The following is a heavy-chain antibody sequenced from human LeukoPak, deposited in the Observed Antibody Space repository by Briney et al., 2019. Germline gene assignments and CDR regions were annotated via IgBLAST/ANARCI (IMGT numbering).Heavy chain of an antibody. J-gene: IGHJ4*02. CDR3: ARDSNGPAF. Sequence: PGGSLRLSCAVAGFTFSNYPMSWVRQAPGKGLEWVSAISGGSTFYADSVKGRFTVSRDNSKSTLYLQMTSLRADDTAVYYCARDSNGPAFWGQGTLVTVSS. D-gene: IGHD6-19*01. CDR2: ISGGST. CDR1: GFTFSNYP. V-gene: IGHV3-23*01.